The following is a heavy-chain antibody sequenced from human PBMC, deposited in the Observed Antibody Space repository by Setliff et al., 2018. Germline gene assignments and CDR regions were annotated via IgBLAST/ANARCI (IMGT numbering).Heavy chain of an antibody. J-gene: IGHJ6*03. V-gene: IGHV4-38-2*02. Sequence: SETLSLTCTVSGYPISRGFYWGWIRQSPGKGLEWIGSVYHSGSSYQNPSLRSRIAVSVDTSKNQFSLRLNSVTAADTAVYYCARMSGFQYIDVWDKGTTVTVSS. CDR3: ARMSGFQYIDV. CDR1: GYPISRGFY. D-gene: IGHD3-3*01. CDR2: VYHSGSS.